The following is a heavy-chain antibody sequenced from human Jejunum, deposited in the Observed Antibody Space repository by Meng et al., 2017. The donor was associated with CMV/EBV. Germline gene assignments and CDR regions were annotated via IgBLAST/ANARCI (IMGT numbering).Heavy chain of an antibody. CDR1: GFTYINFW. CDR3: VREDIVVCDY. J-gene: IGHJ4*02. V-gene: IGHV3-7*01. CDR2: IKQDGSAT. Sequence: CAVSGFTYINFWMGWVRQSPGMGLEWVANIKQDGSATYYADSVKGRFTISRDNAKNSLYLQMDNLRADDTAVYYCVREDIVVCDYWGQGTLVTVSS. D-gene: IGHD2-15*01.